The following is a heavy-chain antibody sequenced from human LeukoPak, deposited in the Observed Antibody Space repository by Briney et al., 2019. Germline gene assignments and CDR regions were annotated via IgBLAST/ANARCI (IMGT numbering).Heavy chain of an antibody. CDR3: ARDRGSSGWQNDGGDY. V-gene: IGHV1-69*04. J-gene: IGHJ4*02. CDR2: IIPILGIA. D-gene: IGHD6-19*01. CDR1: GYTFTSYY. Sequence: ASVKVSCKASGYTFTSYYMHWVRQAPGQGLEWMGRIIPILGIANYAQEFQGRVTITADKSTSTAYMELSSLRSEDTAMYYCARDRGSSGWQNDGGDYWGQGTLVTVSS.